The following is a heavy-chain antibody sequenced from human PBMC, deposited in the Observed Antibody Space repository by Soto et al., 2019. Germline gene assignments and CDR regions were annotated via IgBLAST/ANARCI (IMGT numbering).Heavy chain of an antibody. J-gene: IGHJ5*02. Sequence: GVSAQLSCILFVDTLPTNCISWVRQAPAKGLEWMGWISNYNGDTNHAQKFQGRVTMTTDRSTTTAYMELRGLRSDDTAVYYCARDPSNSSGSRIWFFPCGQGTPVTVSS. CDR3: ARDPSNSSGSRIWFFP. CDR1: VDTLPTNC. CDR2: ISNYNGDT. D-gene: IGHD6-19*01. V-gene: IGHV1-18*04.